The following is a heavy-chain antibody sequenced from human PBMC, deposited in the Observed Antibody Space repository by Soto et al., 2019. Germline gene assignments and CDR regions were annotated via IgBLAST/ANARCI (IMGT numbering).Heavy chain of an antibody. J-gene: IGHJ4*02. V-gene: IGHV1-18*01. CDR2: ISAYNGNT. D-gene: IGHD4-4*01. Sequence: GASVKVSCKASGYTFTSYGISWVRQAPGQGLEWMGWISAYNGNTNYAQKLQGRVTMTTDTSTSTAYMELRSLRSDDTAVYYCARVYRNSRGESHFDYWGQGTLVTVSS. CDR1: GYTFTSYG. CDR3: ARVYRNSRGESHFDY.